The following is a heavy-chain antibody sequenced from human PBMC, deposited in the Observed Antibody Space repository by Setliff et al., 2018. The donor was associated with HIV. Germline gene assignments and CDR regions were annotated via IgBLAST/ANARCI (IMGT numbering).Heavy chain of an antibody. D-gene: IGHD3-22*01. V-gene: IGHV1-46*01. CDR2: INPSGGST. Sequence: ASVKVSCKASGYTFTSYYMHWVRQAPGQGLEWMGIINPSGGSTSYAQKFQGRVTLTRDTSTSTVYMELSSLRSEDTAVYYCASQGYYYDSSGYYPFDYWGQGTLVTVSS. CDR3: ASQGYYYDSSGYYPFDY. CDR1: GYTFTSYY. J-gene: IGHJ4*02.